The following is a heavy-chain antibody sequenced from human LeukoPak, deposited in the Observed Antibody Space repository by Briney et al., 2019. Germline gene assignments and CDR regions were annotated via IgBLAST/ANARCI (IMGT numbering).Heavy chain of an antibody. Sequence: PGGSLRLSCAASGFTFSSYEMNWVRQAPGKGLEWVSYISSSGTTIYYADSVKGRFTISRDNAKNLVYLKMSRLRAEETAVYYCARGREGARAEYFKDWGQGTLVTVSS. CDR1: GFTFSSYE. V-gene: IGHV3-48*03. CDR3: ARGREGARAEYFKD. J-gene: IGHJ1*01. D-gene: IGHD1-26*01. CDR2: ISSSGTTI.